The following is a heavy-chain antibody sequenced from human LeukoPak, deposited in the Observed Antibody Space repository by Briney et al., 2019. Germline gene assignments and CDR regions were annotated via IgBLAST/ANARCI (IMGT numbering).Heavy chain of an antibody. CDR1: GGSFSGYY. J-gene: IGHJ5*02. D-gene: IGHD2-2*02. CDR3: ARGGYCSSTSCYTRFDP. CDR2: INHSGST. Sequence: SETLSLTCAVYGGSFSGYYWSWIRQPQGKGLEWIGEINHSGSTNYNPSLKSRVTISVDTSKNQFSLKLSSVTAADTAVYYCARGGYCSSTSCYTRFDPWGQGTLVTVSS. V-gene: IGHV4-34*01.